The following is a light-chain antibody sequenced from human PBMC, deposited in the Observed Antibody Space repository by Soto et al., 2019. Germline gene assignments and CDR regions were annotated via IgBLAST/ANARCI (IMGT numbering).Light chain of an antibody. V-gene: IGKV3-20*01. CDR1: QDIKSRD. Sequence: EVVLTQSPGTLSLSPGERASLSCRASQDIKSRDLAWYQQRPGQAPRLLIYHSSARATGIPERFSASGSGTDFTLTSSRLEPEDSAVYFCQKYESSPYTFGQGTKLEIK. CDR2: HSS. CDR3: QKYESSPYT. J-gene: IGKJ2*01.